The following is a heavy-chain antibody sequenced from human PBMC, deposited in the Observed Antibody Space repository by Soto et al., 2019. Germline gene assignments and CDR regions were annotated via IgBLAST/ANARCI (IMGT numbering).Heavy chain of an antibody. Sequence: PSETLSLTCTVSGGSISSSSYYWGWIRQPPGKGLEWIGSIYYSGSTYYNPSLKSRVTISVDTSKNQFSLKLSSVTAADTAVYYCASRGPSYYDIWTGNYFDYWGKGTLVT. D-gene: IGHD3-9*01. CDR1: GGSISSSSYY. V-gene: IGHV4-39*01. CDR2: IYYSGST. J-gene: IGHJ4*02. CDR3: ASRGPSYYDIWTGNYFDY.